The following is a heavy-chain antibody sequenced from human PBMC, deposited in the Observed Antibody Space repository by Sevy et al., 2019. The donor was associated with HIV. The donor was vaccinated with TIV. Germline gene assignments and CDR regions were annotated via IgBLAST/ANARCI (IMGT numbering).Heavy chain of an antibody. V-gene: IGHV3-72*01. D-gene: IGHD2-2*02. CDR2: TRNKANSYTT. CDR3: ARESCSSTSCYTPNYYYYYGMDV. J-gene: IGHJ6*02. Sequence: GGSLRLSCAASGFTFSDLYMDWVRQAPGKGLEWVGRTRNKANSYTTEYAASVKGRFTISRDDSKNSLYLQMNSLKTEDTAVYYCARESCSSTSCYTPNYYYYYGMDVWGQGTTVTVSS. CDR1: GFTFSDLY.